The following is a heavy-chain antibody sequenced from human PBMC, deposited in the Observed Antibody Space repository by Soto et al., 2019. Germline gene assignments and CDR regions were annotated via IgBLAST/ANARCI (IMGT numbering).Heavy chain of an antibody. V-gene: IGHV1-69*06. J-gene: IGHJ2*01. CDR1: GGTFRNHA. CDR3: ASGSVMGNWYFDL. D-gene: IGHD2-8*01. Sequence: QVQLVQSGAEVKKPGSSVKVSCKASGGTFRNHAISWVRQAPGQGLEWMGGIIPMFGTTNSAQKFQGRVTISADKSTSTAYLDLSSLRSDDTAVYYCASGSVMGNWYFDLWGRGTLVTVSS. CDR2: IIPMFGTT.